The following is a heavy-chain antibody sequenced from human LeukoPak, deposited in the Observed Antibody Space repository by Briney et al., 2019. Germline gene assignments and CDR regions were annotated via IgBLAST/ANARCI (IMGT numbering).Heavy chain of an antibody. CDR3: ARGDYYDSSGYYSAFDY. CDR1: GYTFTGYY. CDR2: INPNSGGT. D-gene: IGHD3-22*01. V-gene: IGHV1-2*02. J-gene: IGHJ4*02. Sequence: ASVKVSCKASGYTFTGYYMHWVRQAPGQGLEWMGWINPNSGGTNYAQKFQGRVTMTRDTSTSTVYMELSSLRSEDTAVYYCARGDYYDSSGYYSAFDYWGQGTLVTVSS.